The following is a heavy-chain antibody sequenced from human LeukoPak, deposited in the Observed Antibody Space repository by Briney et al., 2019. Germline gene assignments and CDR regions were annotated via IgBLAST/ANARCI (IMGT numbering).Heavy chain of an antibody. CDR2: IKQDGSEK. J-gene: IGHJ4*02. V-gene: IGHV3-7*04. CDR1: GFTFSYYW. Sequence: GGSLRLSCAASGFTFSYYWMSWVRQAPGKGLEWVANIKQDGSEKYYVDSVKGRFTISRDNAKNSLYLQMNSLRAEDTAVYYCASDREYYYGSGSFDYWGQGTLVTVSS. CDR3: ASDREYYYGSGSFDY. D-gene: IGHD3-10*01.